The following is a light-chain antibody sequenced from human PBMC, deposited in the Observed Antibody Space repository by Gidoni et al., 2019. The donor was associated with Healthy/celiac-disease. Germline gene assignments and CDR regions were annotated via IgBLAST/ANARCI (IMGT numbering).Light chain of an antibody. CDR3: QQSYSPYT. CDR1: QIISSY. Sequence: DIPITQSPSSLSASVVDRVPITCRASQIISSYLNWYQQKPGKATKLLSYAASSLQSGVPSRFSGSGYGTDFTITISSMQPEDFATYYCQQSYSPYTFGQGTKLEIK. V-gene: IGKV1-39*01. J-gene: IGKJ2*01. CDR2: AAS.